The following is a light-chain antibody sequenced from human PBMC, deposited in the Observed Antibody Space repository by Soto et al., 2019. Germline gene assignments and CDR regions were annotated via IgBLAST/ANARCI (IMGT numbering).Light chain of an antibody. CDR3: GTWDSSLSAAYV. Sequence: QSALTQPASVSGSPGQSITISCTGTSSDVGAYNYVSWYQQHPGKAPKLMIYDNNKRPSGIPDRFSGSKSGTSATLGITGLQTGDEADYYCGTWDSSLSAAYVFGTGTKLTVL. J-gene: IGLJ1*01. V-gene: IGLV1-51*01. CDR1: SSDVGAYNY. CDR2: DNN.